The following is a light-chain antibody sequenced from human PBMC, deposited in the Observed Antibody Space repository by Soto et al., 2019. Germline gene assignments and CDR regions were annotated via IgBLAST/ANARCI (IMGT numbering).Light chain of an antibody. CDR3: SSFTSSKTYV. CDR2: EVS. J-gene: IGLJ1*01. V-gene: IGLV2-14*01. CDR1: SSDVGGYNF. Sequence: QSVLTQPASVSGSPGQSITIPCTGTSSDVGGYNFVSWYQQHPGKVPKVIIYEVSDRPSGVSNRFSGSKSGNTASLTISGLLAEDEADYYCSSFTSSKTYVFGTGTKLTVL.